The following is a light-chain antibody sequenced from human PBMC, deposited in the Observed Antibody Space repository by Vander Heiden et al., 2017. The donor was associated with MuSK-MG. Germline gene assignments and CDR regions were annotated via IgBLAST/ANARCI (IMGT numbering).Light chain of an antibody. J-gene: IGKJ1*01. V-gene: IGKV4-1*01. CDR2: WAS. CDR1: QSILYSPNNKNY. CDR3: QQYYDTLPA. Sequence: DIVMTQSPDSLAVSLGERATINCKSSQSILYSPNNKNYLAWYQQKPGQPPKLVIYWASTRESGVPVRFSGSGSGTDFTLTISSLQAEDVAVYYCQQYYDTLPAFGQGTKVEIK.